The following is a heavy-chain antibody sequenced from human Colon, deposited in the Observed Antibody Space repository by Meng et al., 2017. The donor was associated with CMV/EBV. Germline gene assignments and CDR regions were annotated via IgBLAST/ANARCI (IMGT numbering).Heavy chain of an antibody. D-gene: IGHD3-16*01. V-gene: IGHV1-2*02. Sequence: QVRLVQSGAELRRPGASVKVSCKASGYSFTGYYIHWVRQAPGQGLEWMGWMDPTTGRTDYAQKFQGTVTMTRDTSISTAYLELSRLTSDDTAVYYCASHSSYVWGSHHWGQGTLVTVSS. J-gene: IGHJ1*01. CDR3: ASHSSYVWGSHH. CDR2: MDPTTGRT. CDR1: GYSFTGYY.